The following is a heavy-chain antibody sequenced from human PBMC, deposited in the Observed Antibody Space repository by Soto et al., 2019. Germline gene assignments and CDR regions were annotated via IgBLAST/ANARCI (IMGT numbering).Heavy chain of an antibody. CDR2: VYYSGTP. CDR3: ARLSWIQLEYYFDY. Sequence: PSETLSLTFAFSGGSTRHSSYFWGWIRQPPGKGLEWIASVYYSGTPYYNPSLKSRVTISIATSKTQVSLNLNSLTAADTAIYYCARLSWIQLEYYFDYWGQG. CDR1: GGSTRHSSYF. D-gene: IGHD5-18*01. V-gene: IGHV4-39*01. J-gene: IGHJ4*02.